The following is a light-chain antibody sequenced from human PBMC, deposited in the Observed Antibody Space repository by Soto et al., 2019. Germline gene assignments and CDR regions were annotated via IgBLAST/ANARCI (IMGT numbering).Light chain of an antibody. CDR1: QSVNSY. V-gene: IGKV3-20*01. CDR2: GAS. J-gene: IGKJ1*01. Sequence: DIVLTQSPGTLSLSPGERATISCRASQSVNSYLVWYQQKPGQAPRLLIYGASSRDTGIPDRFSGSGSGTDFTLTISRLEPEDFAVYYCQQFDHSPWTFGQGTKVEIK. CDR3: QQFDHSPWT.